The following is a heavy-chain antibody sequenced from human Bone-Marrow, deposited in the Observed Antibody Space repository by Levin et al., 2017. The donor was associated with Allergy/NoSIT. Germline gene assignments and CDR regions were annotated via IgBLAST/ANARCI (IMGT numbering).Heavy chain of an antibody. J-gene: IGHJ4*02. Sequence: TGESLKISCKASGYTFTNYGLAWVRQAPGQGPEWMGWISTQNGNTDYAQNLRDRVTMTADTSTTTSYMELRSLRSDDTAVYYCVRDRLSMATSKIFDYWGQGTLVTVSS. CDR2: ISTQNGNT. CDR3: VRDRLSMATSKIFDY. D-gene: IGHD5-12*01. V-gene: IGHV1-18*01. CDR1: GYTFTNYG.